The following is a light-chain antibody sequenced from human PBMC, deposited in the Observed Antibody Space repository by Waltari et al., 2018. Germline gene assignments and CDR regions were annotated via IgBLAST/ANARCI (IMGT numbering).Light chain of an antibody. CDR2: GAS. CDR1: QIVITIS. Sequence: CRASQIVITISLSWYQQKPGQAPRLLSFGASNRATGIPDRFRGSGSGTDFTLTISRLEPEDFAVYYCQQYDGIVLTLGGGTKVEI. V-gene: IGKV3-20*01. CDR3: QQYDGIVLT. J-gene: IGKJ4*01.